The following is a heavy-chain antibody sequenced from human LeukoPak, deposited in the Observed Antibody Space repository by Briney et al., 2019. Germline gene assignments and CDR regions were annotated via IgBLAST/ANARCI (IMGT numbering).Heavy chain of an antibody. D-gene: IGHD2-15*01. CDR3: ARLVCGGGSCPAEFDY. CDR2: IYYSGST. V-gene: IGHV4-59*04. Sequence: PSETLSLTCAVYSDSLSSYYRSWIRQPPGKGLEWIGSIYYSGSTYYNPSLNSRVTMFIDMSKNHFSLKMSSVTATDTAVYYCARLVCGGGSCPAEFDYWGQGTLVTVSS. CDR1: SDSLSSYY. J-gene: IGHJ4*02.